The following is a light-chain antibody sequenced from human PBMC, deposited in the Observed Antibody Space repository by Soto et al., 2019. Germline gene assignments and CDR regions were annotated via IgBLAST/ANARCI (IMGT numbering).Light chain of an antibody. V-gene: IGKV3-11*01. CDR2: DAS. CDR1: QSVSRF. J-gene: IGKJ5*01. Sequence: EVVLTQSPANLSLSPGERATLSCRASQSVSRFLAWYQQKPGQAPRLLIFDASNRATGIPARFSASGSGTDFTLTISSLESEDSAVYYCQQRSDWPITFGQGTRLDI. CDR3: QQRSDWPIT.